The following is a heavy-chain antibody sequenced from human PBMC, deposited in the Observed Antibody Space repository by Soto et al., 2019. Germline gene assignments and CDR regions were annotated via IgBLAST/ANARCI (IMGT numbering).Heavy chain of an antibody. CDR1: GFTFSSYA. Sequence: GGSLRLSCAASGFTFSSYAMSWVRQAPGKGLEWVSAISGSGGSTYYADSVKGRFTISRDNSKNTLYLQMNSLRAEDTAVYYCAKAAEGEPYSSSWYYFDYWGQGTLVTVSS. CDR3: AKAAEGEPYSSSWYYFDY. D-gene: IGHD6-13*01. J-gene: IGHJ4*02. V-gene: IGHV3-23*01. CDR2: ISGSGGST.